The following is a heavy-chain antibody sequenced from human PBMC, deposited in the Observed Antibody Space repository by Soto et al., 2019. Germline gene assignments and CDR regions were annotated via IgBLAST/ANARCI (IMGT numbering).Heavy chain of an antibody. CDR1: GFTFSSFG. V-gene: IGHV3-30*18. J-gene: IGHJ6*02. CDR3: AKDLGSGTSYFHCYGLAV. Sequence: QPGGSLRLSCAASGFTFSSFGMHWVRQAPGKGLEWVAVISYDGSKKYYADSVKGRFTISRDNSNNTLYLQMNSLRTEDTAVYYCAKDLGSGTSYFHCYGLAVWGQGTTVTVSS. D-gene: IGHD3-3*01. CDR2: ISYDGSKK.